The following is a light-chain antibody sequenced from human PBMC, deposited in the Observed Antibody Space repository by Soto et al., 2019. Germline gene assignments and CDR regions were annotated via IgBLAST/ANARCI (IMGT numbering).Light chain of an antibody. CDR3: SSYTRSGVYV. CDR2: DVS. CDR1: SSDVGGYNA. V-gene: IGLV2-14*01. Sequence: QSVLTQPASVSGSPGQSITISCTGTSSDVGGYNAVSWYQQHPGRAPKLMIYDVSNRPSGISNRFSGSKSGSTASLTISGFQAEDDADYYCSSYTRSGVYVFGAGTKVTVL. J-gene: IGLJ1*01.